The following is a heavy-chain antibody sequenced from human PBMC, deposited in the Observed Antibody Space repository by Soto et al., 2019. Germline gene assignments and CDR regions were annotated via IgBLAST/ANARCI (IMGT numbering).Heavy chain of an antibody. CDR3: ARPDFGDYWYFAL. V-gene: IGHV1-69*08. D-gene: IGHD4-17*01. CDR1: GGTFSSHT. CDR2: IIPALGTA. Sequence: GASVKVSCKASGGTFSSHTFSWVRQAPGQGLEWMGRIIPALGTATYAQKFQGRVTITADESATTVYMELNSLGSEDTAVYYCARPDFGDYWYFALWGRGTLVTGSS. J-gene: IGHJ2*01.